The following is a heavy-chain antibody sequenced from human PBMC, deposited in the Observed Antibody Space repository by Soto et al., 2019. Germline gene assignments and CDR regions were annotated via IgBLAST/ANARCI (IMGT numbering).Heavy chain of an antibody. V-gene: IGHV3-21*01. D-gene: IGHD3-22*01. J-gene: IGHJ6*02. CDR2: ISSSGDYI. Sequence: LRLSCAASGFTFSRHSINWVRQAPGKGLEWISSISSSGDYIYYVDSVRGRFTISRDNAGNSLYLQMNSLRAEDTAVYYCARDSDSSGYYYYYGMDVWGQGTTVTVSS. CDR1: GFTFSRHS. CDR3: ARDSDSSGYYYYYGMDV.